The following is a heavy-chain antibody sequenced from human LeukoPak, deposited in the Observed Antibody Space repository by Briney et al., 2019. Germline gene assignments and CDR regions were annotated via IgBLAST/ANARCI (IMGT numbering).Heavy chain of an antibody. V-gene: IGHV4-38-2*01. Sequence: SETLSLTCSVSGYSISSGNYWGWVRQPPGKGLEWIGSIYYSGSTYYNPSLKSRVTISVDTSKNQFSLKLSSVTAADTAVYYCARQRIPRSSGSSWYIDWFDPWGQGTLVTVSS. CDR3: ARQRIPRSSGSSWYIDWFDP. CDR2: IYYSGST. J-gene: IGHJ5*02. CDR1: GYSISSGNY. D-gene: IGHD6-13*01.